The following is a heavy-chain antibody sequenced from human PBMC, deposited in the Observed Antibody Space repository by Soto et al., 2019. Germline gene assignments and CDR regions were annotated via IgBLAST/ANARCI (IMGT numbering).Heavy chain of an antibody. CDR3: ARSQGSSTSLEIYYYYYSGMDV. V-gene: IGHV1-69*01. CDR2: IIPIPGTA. Sequence: QVQLVQSGAEVKKPGSSVKVSCKASGGTFGSYAISWVRQAPGQGREWMGGIIPIPGTANYAQKFQGRVTIAADESTSTAYVELSSLRSEDTAVYYCARSQGSSTSLEIYYYYYSGMDVWGQGTTVTVSS. D-gene: IGHD2-2*01. J-gene: IGHJ6*02. CDR1: GGTFGSYA.